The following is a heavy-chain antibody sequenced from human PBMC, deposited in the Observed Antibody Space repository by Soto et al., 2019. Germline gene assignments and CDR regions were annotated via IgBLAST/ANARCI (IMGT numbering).Heavy chain of an antibody. Sequence: SETLSLTCTVSGGSISSYYWSWIRQPPGKGLEWIGYTYYSGSTNYNPSLKSRVTMSVDTSRNQFSLKLNSVTAADTAVYYCARTYCSGGSCYPGGNWFDPWGQGTLVTVSS. V-gene: IGHV4-59*01. CDR3: ARTYCSGGSCYPGGNWFDP. CDR1: GGSISSYY. J-gene: IGHJ5*02. D-gene: IGHD2-15*01. CDR2: TYYSGST.